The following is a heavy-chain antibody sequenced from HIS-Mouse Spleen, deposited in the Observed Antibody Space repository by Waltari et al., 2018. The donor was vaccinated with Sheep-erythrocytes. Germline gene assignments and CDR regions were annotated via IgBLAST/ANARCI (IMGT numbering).Heavy chain of an antibody. Sequence: QVQLVESGGGVVQRGRSLRLACAAAVVTFSSYGMHWVRQAPGKGLEWVAVISYDGSNKYYADSVKGRFTISRDNSKNTLYLQMNSLRAEDTAVYYCAKDRRGFWDYWGQGTLVTVSS. D-gene: IGHD3-10*01. CDR1: VVTFSSYG. CDR2: ISYDGSNK. V-gene: IGHV3-30*18. CDR3: AKDRRGFWDY. J-gene: IGHJ4*02.